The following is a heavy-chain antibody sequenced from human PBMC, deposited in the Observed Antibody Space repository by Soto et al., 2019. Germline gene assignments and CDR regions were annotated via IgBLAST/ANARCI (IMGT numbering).Heavy chain of an antibody. Sequence: PGGSLRLSCAASGFTFSSYGMHWVRQAPGKGLEWVAVISYDGSNKYYADSVKGRFTISRDNSKNTLYLQMNSLRAEDTAVYYCAKDLSVDRSGWYKDTLGGWGQGNLVTVSS. CDR1: GFTFSSYG. CDR3: AKDLSVDRSGWYKDTLGG. J-gene: IGHJ4*02. CDR2: ISYDGSNK. D-gene: IGHD6-19*01. V-gene: IGHV3-30*18.